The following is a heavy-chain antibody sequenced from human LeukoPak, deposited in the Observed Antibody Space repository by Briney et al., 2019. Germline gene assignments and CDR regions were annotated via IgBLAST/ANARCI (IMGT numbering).Heavy chain of an antibody. Sequence: ASVKVSCKASGYTFTGYYMHWVRQAPGQGLEWMGWINPNSGGTNYAQKFQGRVTMTRDTSIRTAYMELSRLRSDDTAVYYCATMIRGALRAFDVWGQGTMVTVSS. CDR2: INPNSGGT. CDR3: ATMIRGALRAFDV. D-gene: IGHD3-10*01. V-gene: IGHV1-2*02. CDR1: GYTFTGYY. J-gene: IGHJ3*01.